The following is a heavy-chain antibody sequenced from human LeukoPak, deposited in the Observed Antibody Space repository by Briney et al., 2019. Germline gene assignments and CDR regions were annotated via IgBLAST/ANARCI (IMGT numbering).Heavy chain of an antibody. CDR3: ARDIVVVPAAQDY. D-gene: IGHD2-2*01. CDR2: IYYSGST. V-gene: IGHV4-38-2*02. CDR1: GYSISSGYY. Sequence: SETLSLTCAVSGYSISSGYYWGWIRQPPGKGLEWIGSIYYSGSTYYNPSLKSRVTISVDTSKNQFSLKLSSVTAADTAVYYCARDIVVVPAAQDYWGQGTLVTVSS. J-gene: IGHJ4*02.